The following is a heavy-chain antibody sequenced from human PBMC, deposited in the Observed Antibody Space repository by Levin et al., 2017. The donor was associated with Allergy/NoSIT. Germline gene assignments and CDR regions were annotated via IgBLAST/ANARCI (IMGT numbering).Heavy chain of an antibody. CDR2: IFSNDEK. CDR1: GFSLSHARMG. J-gene: IGHJ4*02. Sequence: SGPTLVKPTETLTLTCTVSGFSLSHARMGVSWIRQSPGKALEWLAHIFSNDEKSYNTSLKSRLTISKDTSKSHVVLNMTNMDPVDTATYYCARISRHYDSSGYTYYFDYWGQGTLVTVSS. CDR3: ARISRHYDSSGYTYYFDY. D-gene: IGHD3-22*01. V-gene: IGHV2-26*01.